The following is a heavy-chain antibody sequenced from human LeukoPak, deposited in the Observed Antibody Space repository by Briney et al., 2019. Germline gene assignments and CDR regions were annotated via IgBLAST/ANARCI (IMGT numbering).Heavy chain of an antibody. D-gene: IGHD2-15*01. V-gene: IGHV3-20*04. J-gene: IGHJ4*02. Sequence: GKSLRLSCVASGFTFDDYGMIWVRQAPGKGLEGVAGLNWSDGGTGYADSVKGRFTISSDNAKNSQYLQMNSLGAEGTALYYFARRGRYCRDGSFSLYYFDYWGQGTLVTVSS. CDR2: LNWSDGGT. CDR1: GFTFDDYG. CDR3: ARRGRYCRDGSFSLYYFDY.